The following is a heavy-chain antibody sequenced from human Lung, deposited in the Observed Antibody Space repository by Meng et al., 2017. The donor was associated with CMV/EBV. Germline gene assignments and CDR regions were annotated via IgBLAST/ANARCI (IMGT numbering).Heavy chain of an antibody. V-gene: IGHV4-59*01. D-gene: IGHD6-19*01. J-gene: IGHJ5*02. CDR3: ARQSVYSSGWNWFDP. Sequence: SXTLSLXCTVSGGSISSYYWSWIRQPPGKGLEWIGYIYDSGSTNYSPSLKSRVTISVDTSKNQFSLKLSSVTAADTAVYYCARQSVYSSGWNWFDPWGQGXLVTVSS. CDR2: IYDSGST. CDR1: GGSISSYY.